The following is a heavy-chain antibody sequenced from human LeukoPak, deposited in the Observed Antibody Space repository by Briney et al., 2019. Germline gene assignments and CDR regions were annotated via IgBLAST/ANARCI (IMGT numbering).Heavy chain of an antibody. Sequence: SETLSLTCTVSGGSIRSSYYYWGWIRQPPGKGLEWIGSIYDSGSTYYNPSLKSRVTISVDTSKNQFSLKLNSVTAADTAVYYCARERRDTAMAYYFDYWGQGTLVTVSS. D-gene: IGHD5-18*01. CDR1: GGSIRSSYYY. J-gene: IGHJ4*02. V-gene: IGHV4-39*02. CDR3: ARERRDTAMAYYFDY. CDR2: IYDSGST.